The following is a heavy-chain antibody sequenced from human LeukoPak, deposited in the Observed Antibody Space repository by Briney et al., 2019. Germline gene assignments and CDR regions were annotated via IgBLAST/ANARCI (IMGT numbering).Heavy chain of an antibody. Sequence: SETLSLTCTVSGGSIRSSSYYWGWIRQPPGKGLEWIGYIYYSGSTNYNPSLKSRVTISVDTSKNQFSLKLSSVTAADTAVYYCARTTEAHSWRTRYYDYYMDVWGKGTTVTVSS. CDR2: IYYSGST. J-gene: IGHJ6*03. D-gene: IGHD6-13*01. CDR1: GGSIRSSSYY. V-gene: IGHV4-61*05. CDR3: ARTTEAHSWRTRYYDYYMDV.